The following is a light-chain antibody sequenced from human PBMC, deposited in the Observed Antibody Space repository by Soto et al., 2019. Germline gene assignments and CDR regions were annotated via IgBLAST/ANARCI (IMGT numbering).Light chain of an antibody. CDR3: QQYNNWPRT. V-gene: IGKV3-15*01. CDR2: GAS. Sequence: IVLTQSPATLSLSPGERATLSCRASQSVSSYLAWYQQKPGRAPRLLIYGASTRATGIPARFSGSGSGTEFTLTISSLQSEDFAVYYCQQYNNWPRTFGQGTKVDIK. CDR1: QSVSSY. J-gene: IGKJ1*01.